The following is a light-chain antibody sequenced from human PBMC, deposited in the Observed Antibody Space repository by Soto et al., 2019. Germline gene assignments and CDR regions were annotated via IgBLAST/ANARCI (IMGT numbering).Light chain of an antibody. Sequence: EVVMTQSPATLSVSPGERATLSCGASQSVSSNLVWYQQKPGRAPRLLIYGASTRATGVPDRFSGGGSGTDFTLTVTSLQSEDFGIYYCQQYTDWPTTFGRGTKVDIK. CDR3: QQYTDWPTT. J-gene: IGKJ1*01. CDR2: GAS. CDR1: QSVSSN. V-gene: IGKV3-15*01.